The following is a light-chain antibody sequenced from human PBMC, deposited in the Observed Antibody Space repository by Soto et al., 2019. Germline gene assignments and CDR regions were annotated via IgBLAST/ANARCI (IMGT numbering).Light chain of an antibody. Sequence: EIVLTQSPGTLSLSPGGRATLSCRASQSLSGGYLAWFQQKPGQTPRLLIYSASNRATGIPDRFSGSGSGTDFTLTISRQEPEDFVVYYCQRNGSLPRTFGQGTRLEIK. CDR1: QSLSGGY. CDR3: QRNGSLPRT. CDR2: SAS. J-gene: IGKJ5*01. V-gene: IGKV3-20*01.